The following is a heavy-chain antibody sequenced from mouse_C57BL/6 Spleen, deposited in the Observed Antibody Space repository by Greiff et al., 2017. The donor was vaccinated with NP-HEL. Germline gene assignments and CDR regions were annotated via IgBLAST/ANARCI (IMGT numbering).Heavy chain of an antibody. D-gene: IGHD3-2*02. CDR3: AISSSGYFYYFDY. V-gene: IGHV1-74*01. CDR1: GYTFTSYW. CDR2: IHPSDSDT. J-gene: IGHJ2*01. Sequence: QVHVKQPGAELVKPGASVKVSCKASGYTFTSYWMHWVKQRPGQGLEWIGRIHPSDSDTNYNQKFKGKATLTVDKSSSTAYMQLSSLTSEDSAVYYCAISSSGYFYYFDYWGQGTTLTVSS.